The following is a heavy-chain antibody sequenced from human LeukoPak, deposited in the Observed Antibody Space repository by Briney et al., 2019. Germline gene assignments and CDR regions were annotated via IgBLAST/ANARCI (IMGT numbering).Heavy chain of an antibody. J-gene: IGHJ3*02. CDR1: GFTFSSYS. CDR3: ARANTRYFDCSDAFDI. CDR2: ISSSSSYI. V-gene: IGHV3-21*01. Sequence: GGSLRLSCAASGFTFSSYSMNWVRQAPGKGLEWVSSISSSSSYIYYADSVKGRFTISRDNAKNSLYLQMNSLRAEDTAVYYCARANTRYFDCSDAFDIWGQGTMVTVSS. D-gene: IGHD3-9*01.